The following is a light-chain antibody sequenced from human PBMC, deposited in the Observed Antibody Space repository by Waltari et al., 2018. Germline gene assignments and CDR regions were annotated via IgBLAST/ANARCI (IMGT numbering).Light chain of an antibody. Sequence: DIQMTQSPSSLPASVGGRVTITRRASQSVKNNLAWYQQAPGKAPRVLIHKASRLESGTPARFSGSGYGAEFTLTISSLQPDDFATYYCQEYDSLPVTFGGGTKVEI. V-gene: IGKV1-5*03. CDR3: QEYDSLPVT. CDR2: KAS. J-gene: IGKJ4*02. CDR1: QSVKNN.